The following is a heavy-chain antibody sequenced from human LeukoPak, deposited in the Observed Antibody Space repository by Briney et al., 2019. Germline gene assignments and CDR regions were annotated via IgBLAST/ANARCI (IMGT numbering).Heavy chain of an antibody. V-gene: IGHV1-18*01. CDR3: ARVLTPRGPLDY. CDR2: ISAYNGNT. J-gene: IGHJ4*02. D-gene: IGHD3-10*01. Sequence: ASVKASCKASGYTFTSYGISWVRQAPGQGLEWMGWISAYNGNTNYAQKLQGRVTMTTDTSTSTVYMELSSLRSEDTAVYYCARVLTPRGPLDYWGQGTLVTVSS. CDR1: GYTFTSYG.